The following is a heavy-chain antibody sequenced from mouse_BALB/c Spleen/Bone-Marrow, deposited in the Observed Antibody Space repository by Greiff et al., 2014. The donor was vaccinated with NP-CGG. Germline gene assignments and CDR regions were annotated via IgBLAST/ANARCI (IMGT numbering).Heavy chain of an antibody. Sequence: EVQVVESGGGLVQPGGSRKLSCAASGFIFSSFGMHWVRQAPEKGLEWVAYISSGSSTIFYADTVKGRFTISRGNPRNTLFLQMTSLRSEDTAMYYCTRGGNWDDFDYWGQGTTLTVSS. J-gene: IGHJ2*01. CDR2: ISSGSSTI. CDR1: GFIFSSFG. D-gene: IGHD4-1*01. CDR3: TRGGNWDDFDY. V-gene: IGHV5-17*02.